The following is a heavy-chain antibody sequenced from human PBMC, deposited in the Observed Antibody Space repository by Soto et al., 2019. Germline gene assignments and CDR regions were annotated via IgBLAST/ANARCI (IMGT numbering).Heavy chain of an antibody. D-gene: IGHD6-6*01. V-gene: IGHV4-59*08. CDR3: ATFLIATRRIYFDR. J-gene: IGHJ4*02. CDR1: GASISGYY. CDR2: VSYSGST. Sequence: SETLSLTCTVSGASISGYYWTWIRQPPGKGLEWIGCVSYSGSTTYNPSLNSRLTMSLDTSKNQFSLKLSSVTAADTAIYYCATFLIATRRIYFDRWGQGTLVTVSS.